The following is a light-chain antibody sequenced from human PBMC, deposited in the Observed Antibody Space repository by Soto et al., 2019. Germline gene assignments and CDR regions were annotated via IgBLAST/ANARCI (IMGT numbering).Light chain of an antibody. CDR1: HDIGSY. J-gene: IGKJ2*01. Sequence: DIQMTQSPSWVSASVGDRVSLTCRASHDIGSYLVWYQQRPGKAPSLLIYAASILQSGVPTRFSGSGSGTDFTRTINSLQPEDFATYYCQQANNSPYTFGHGTKL. CDR3: QQANNSPYT. V-gene: IGKV1-12*01. CDR2: AAS.